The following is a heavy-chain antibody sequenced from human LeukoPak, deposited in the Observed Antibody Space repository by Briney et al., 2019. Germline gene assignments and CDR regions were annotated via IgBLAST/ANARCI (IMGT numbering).Heavy chain of an antibody. CDR3: ARGNWNPDF. CDR2: IYSDGSTT. V-gene: IGHV3-74*01. J-gene: IGHJ4*02. D-gene: IGHD1-1*01. CDR1: GFTFSSYR. Sequence: GGSLRLSCAASGFTFSSYRMHRVRQAPGKGLAWVSRIYSDGSTTNYADSVKGRFTISRDNAKNTVYLQMNSLRAEDTAVYYCARGNWNPDFWGQGTLVTVSS.